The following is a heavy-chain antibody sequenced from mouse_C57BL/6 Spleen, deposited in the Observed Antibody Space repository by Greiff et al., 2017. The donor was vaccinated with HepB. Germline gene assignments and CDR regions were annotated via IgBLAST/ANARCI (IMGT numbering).Heavy chain of an antibody. CDR3: ASGSSCDY. Sequence: EVQGVESGGDLVKPGGSLKLTCAASGFTFSSYGRSWVRQTPEKRLEWVATISSGGSYTYYPDSVKGRVTISRDNAKNTLYRQMSSLKSEDKAMNDCASGSSCDYWGQGTTLTVSS. CDR2: ISSGGSYT. CDR1: GFTFSSYG. V-gene: IGHV5-6*01. J-gene: IGHJ2*01.